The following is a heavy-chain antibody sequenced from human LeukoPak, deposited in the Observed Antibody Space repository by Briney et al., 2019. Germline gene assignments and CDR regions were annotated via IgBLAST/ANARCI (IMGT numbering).Heavy chain of an antibody. V-gene: IGHV4-59*01. Sequence: SETLSLTCTVSGGSISSYYWSWIRQPPGKGLEWIGYIYYSGSTNYNPSLKSRVTISVDTSKNQFSLKLSSVTAADTAVYYCAREAVIAAAGTGGLNWFDPWGQGTPVTVSS. CDR2: IYYSGST. J-gene: IGHJ5*02. CDR3: AREAVIAAAGTGGLNWFDP. D-gene: IGHD6-13*01. CDR1: GGSISSYY.